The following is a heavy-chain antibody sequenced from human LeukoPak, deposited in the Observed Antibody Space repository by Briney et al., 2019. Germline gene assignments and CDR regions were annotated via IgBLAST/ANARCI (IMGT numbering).Heavy chain of an antibody. CDR2: IYYSGST. Sequence: SETLSLTCTVSGGSISSSSYYWGWIRQPPGKGLEWIGSIYYSGSTYYNPSLKSRVTISVDTSKNQFSLKLSSVTAADTAVYYCARTNDYGGNSAEIAFDYWGQGTLVTVSS. D-gene: IGHD4-23*01. CDR3: ARTNDYGGNSAEIAFDY. J-gene: IGHJ4*02. V-gene: IGHV4-39*07. CDR1: GGSISSSSYY.